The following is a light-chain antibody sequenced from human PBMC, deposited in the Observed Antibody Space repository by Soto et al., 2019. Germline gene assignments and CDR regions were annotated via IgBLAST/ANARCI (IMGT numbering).Light chain of an antibody. V-gene: IGKV3-20*01. Sequence: EIVLSQSPGTLSLSPGERATLSCRASQSVSRSYLAWYQQKPGQAPRLLIYGASSRATGIPDRFSGSGSGTDFTLTISRLEPEDFAVYYCQHYGSSFTFGQGTRLE. CDR3: QHYGSSFT. CDR1: QSVSRSY. J-gene: IGKJ5*01. CDR2: GAS.